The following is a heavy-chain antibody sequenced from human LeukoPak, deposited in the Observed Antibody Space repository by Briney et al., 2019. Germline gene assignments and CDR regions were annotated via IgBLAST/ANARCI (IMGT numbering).Heavy chain of an antibody. CDR2: ISYDGSNK. CDR1: GFTFSSYA. CDR3: AKNGVTAFDY. Sequence: GGSLRLSCAASGFTFSSYAMHWVRQAPGKGLEWVAVISYDGSNKYYADSVKGRFTISRDNSKNTLYLQVNSLRAEDTAVYYCAKNGVTAFDYWGQGTLVTVSS. V-gene: IGHV3-30*04. J-gene: IGHJ4*02. D-gene: IGHD2-21*02.